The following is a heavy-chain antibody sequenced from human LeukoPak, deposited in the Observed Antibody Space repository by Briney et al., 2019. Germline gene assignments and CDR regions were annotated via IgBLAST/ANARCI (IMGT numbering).Heavy chain of an antibody. J-gene: IGHJ6*03. CDR1: GGSISSYY. CDR3: ASSPFIAVAGTSYYYYYYMDV. V-gene: IGHV4-59*01. CDR2: IYYSGST. Sequence: PSETLSLTCTVSGGSISSYYWSWLRQPPGKGLEWIGYIYYSGSTNYNPSLKSRVTISVDTSKNQFSLKLSSVTAADTAVYYCASSPFIAVAGTSYYYYYYMDVWGKGTTVTVSS. D-gene: IGHD6-19*01.